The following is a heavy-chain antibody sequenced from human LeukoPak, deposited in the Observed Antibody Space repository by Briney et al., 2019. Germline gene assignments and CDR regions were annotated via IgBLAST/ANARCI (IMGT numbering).Heavy chain of an antibody. J-gene: IGHJ6*03. CDR2: IGTASDT. CDR3: ARGPPRGKYYYMNV. D-gene: IGHD1-1*01. CDR1: GFTFSSFD. V-gene: IGHV3-13*01. Sequence: GGSLRLSCAASGFTFSSFDMHWVRQPTGQGLEWVSTIGTASDTYYPGSVEGRFTLSRDNAKNSLYLQMNSLTAGDTAVYYCARGPPRGKYYYMNVWGKGTTVTVSS.